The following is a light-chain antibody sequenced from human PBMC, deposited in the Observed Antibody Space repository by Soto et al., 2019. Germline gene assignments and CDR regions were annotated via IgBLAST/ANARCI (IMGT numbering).Light chain of an antibody. CDR2: EDN. Sequence: NFMLTQPHSVSASPGKTVTISCTRSGGSIASNYVQWYQQRPGSSPTTVIFEDNQRPSGVPDRFSGSIDSSSNSASLTISGLKTEDEADYYCQSYDTSNWVFGGGTKVTVL. CDR1: GGSIASNY. V-gene: IGLV6-57*01. CDR3: QSYDTSNWV. J-gene: IGLJ3*02.